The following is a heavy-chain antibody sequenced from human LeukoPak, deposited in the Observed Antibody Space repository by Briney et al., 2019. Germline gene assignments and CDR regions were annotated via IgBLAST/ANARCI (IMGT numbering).Heavy chain of an antibody. CDR2: IIPFVGLT. J-gene: IGHJ5*02. D-gene: IGHD1-26*01. CDR3: ARPRSTESGSYNWFDP. V-gene: IGHV1-69*02. Sequence: ASVKVSCKASGGTFSSYPISWIRQAPGQGLELMGRIIPFVGLTNYAPRFQGRVTITADKDTTTAFMELSGLTSEDTAVYYRARPRSTESGSYNWFDPWGQGTLVTVSS. CDR1: GGTFSSYP.